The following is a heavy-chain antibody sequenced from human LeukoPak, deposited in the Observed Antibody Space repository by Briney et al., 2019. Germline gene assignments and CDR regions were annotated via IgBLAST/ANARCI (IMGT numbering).Heavy chain of an antibody. Sequence: GGSLRLSCAASGFTFSSYGMHWVRQAPGKGLEWVAVISYDGSNKYYADSVKGRFTISRDNSKNTLYLQMNSLKTEDTAVYYCSRTYYDFWSGLSASYYYYGMDVWGQGTTVTVSS. J-gene: IGHJ6*02. CDR1: GFTFSSYG. V-gene: IGHV3-30*03. CDR3: SRTYYDFWSGLSASYYYYGMDV. CDR2: ISYDGSNK. D-gene: IGHD3-3*01.